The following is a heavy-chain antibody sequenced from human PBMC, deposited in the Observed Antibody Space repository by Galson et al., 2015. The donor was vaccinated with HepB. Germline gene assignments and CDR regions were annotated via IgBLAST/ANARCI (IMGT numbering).Heavy chain of an antibody. V-gene: IGHV3-23*01. CDR2: ISGRGGST. D-gene: IGHD3-9*01. Sequence: SLRLSCAASGFTFSSYAMSWVRQAPGKGLEWVSAISGRGGSTYYADSVKGRFTISRDNSKNTLYLQMNSLRAEDTAVYYCAPRTGYFDWRADETSFFDYWGQGTLVTVSS. CDR3: APRTGYFDWRADETSFFDY. CDR1: GFTFSSYA. J-gene: IGHJ4*02.